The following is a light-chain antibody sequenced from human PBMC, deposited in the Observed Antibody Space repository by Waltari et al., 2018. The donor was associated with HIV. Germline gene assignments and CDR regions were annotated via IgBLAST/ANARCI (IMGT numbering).Light chain of an antibody. CDR1: SSNIENNY. Sequence: QSVLTQPPSVSAAPGQKVTISCSGSSSNIENNYVSWYQQLPGTAPKLLIYDNNKRPSGSPDRFSGSKAGTSATLGITGLQTGDEADYYCGTWDSSLSAWVFGGGTKLTVL. CDR3: GTWDSSLSAWV. V-gene: IGLV1-51*01. CDR2: DNN. J-gene: IGLJ3*02.